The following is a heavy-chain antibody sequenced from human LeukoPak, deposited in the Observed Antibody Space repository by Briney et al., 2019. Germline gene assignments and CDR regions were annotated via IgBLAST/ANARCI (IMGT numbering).Heavy chain of an antibody. CDR3: ARVAGNCGGDCYRLLY. CDR2: MNPNSGNT. CDR1: GYTFTTYD. V-gene: IGHV1-8*01. Sequence: ASVKVSCKASGYTFTTYDINWVRQATGQGLECLGRMNPNSGNTGYAQKFQGRVTVPRNISITTAYMELTNLRSEDTAVYYCARVAGNCGGDCYRLLYWGQGTLVTVSS. D-gene: IGHD2-21*01. J-gene: IGHJ4*02.